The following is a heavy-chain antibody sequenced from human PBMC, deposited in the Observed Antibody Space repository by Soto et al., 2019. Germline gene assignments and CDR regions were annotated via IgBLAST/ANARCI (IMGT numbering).Heavy chain of an antibody. CDR3: ARDSSYGLDV. V-gene: IGHV3-74*01. J-gene: IGHJ6*02. CDR2: INSDGSAT. Sequence: PGGSLRLSCAASGFTFSSRWMHWVRQAPGKGLVWVSHINSDGSATTYADSEKGRFTISRDNAKNTLYLQMNSLRAEDTAVYYCARDSSYGLDVWGQGTPVTVSS. CDR1: GFTFSSRW.